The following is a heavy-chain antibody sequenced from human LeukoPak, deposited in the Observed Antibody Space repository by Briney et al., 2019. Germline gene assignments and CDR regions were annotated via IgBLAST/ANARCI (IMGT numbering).Heavy chain of an antibody. D-gene: IGHD1-26*01. Sequence: GGSLRLSCAASGFTLSSYAMSWVRQAPGKGLEWVSAISGSGGSTYYADSVKGRFTISRGNSKNTLYLQMNSLRAEDTAVYYCEKDPDIVGATTPYYWGQGTLVTVSS. V-gene: IGHV3-23*01. CDR1: GFTLSSYA. CDR2: ISGSGGST. J-gene: IGHJ4*02. CDR3: EKDPDIVGATTPYY.